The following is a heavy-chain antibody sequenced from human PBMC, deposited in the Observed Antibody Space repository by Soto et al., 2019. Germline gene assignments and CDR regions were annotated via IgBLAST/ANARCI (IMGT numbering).Heavy chain of an antibody. D-gene: IGHD3-3*01. CDR3: ARAANYDFWSGSDDYYYYMDV. V-gene: IGHV1-69*02. Sequence: QVQLVQSGAEVKKPGSSVKVSCKASGGTFSSYTISWVRQAPGQGLEWMGRIIPILGIANYAQKFQGRVTITADKSTSNAYMELSSLRSEDTAVYYCARAANYDFWSGSDDYYYYMDVWGKGTTVTVSS. J-gene: IGHJ6*03. CDR1: GGTFSSYT. CDR2: IIPILGIA.